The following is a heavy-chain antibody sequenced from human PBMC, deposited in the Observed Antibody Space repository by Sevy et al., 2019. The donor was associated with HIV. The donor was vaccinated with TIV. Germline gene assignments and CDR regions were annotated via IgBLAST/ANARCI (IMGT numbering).Heavy chain of an antibody. CDR3: AAAAGTDILGYYFDS. J-gene: IGHJ4*02. V-gene: IGHV4-4*02. D-gene: IGHD6-25*01. CDR1: GDSIISSRW. Sequence: SETLSLTCTVSGDSIISSRWWSWFRQSPGKGLEWIGDIYHRGTTNYSPSLKNRVIMSVDKSKNQFSLKLTSVTAADTAVYYCAAAAGTDILGYYFDSWGQGIPVTVSS. CDR2: IYHRGTT.